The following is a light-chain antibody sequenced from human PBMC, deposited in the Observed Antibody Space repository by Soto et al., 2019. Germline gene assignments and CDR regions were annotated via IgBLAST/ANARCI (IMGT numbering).Light chain of an antibody. V-gene: IGKV1-39*01. CDR1: QSISSY. CDR2: AAS. CDR3: QQSYSTPPWT. J-gene: IGKJ1*01. Sequence: DIQMTQSPSSLSASVGDRVTITCRASQSISSYLNWYQQKPGKAPKLLIYAASSLQSGVPSRFSGSGSGTDFTLTSSSLQPEDFATYYCQQSYSTPPWTVGQGTKVEIK.